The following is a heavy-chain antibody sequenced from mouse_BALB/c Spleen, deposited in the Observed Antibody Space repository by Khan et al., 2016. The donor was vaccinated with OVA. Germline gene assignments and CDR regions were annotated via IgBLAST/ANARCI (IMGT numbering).Heavy chain of an antibody. D-gene: IGHD2-14*01. V-gene: IGHV2-2*02. Sequence: VQLQESGPGLVQPSQSLSITCTVSDFSITNVGVHWVRQSPGKGLEWRGVIWSGGSTDYHAACISRLSRSKNNSKIQVFFKINHLQPNDTAIYYCARRDYRYALAYWGQGTLVTVSA. CDR1: DFSITNVG. CDR3: ARRDYRYALAY. J-gene: IGHJ3*01. CDR2: IWSGGST.